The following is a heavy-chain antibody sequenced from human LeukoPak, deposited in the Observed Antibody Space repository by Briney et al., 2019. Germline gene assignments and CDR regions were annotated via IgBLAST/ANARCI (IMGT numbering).Heavy chain of an antibody. V-gene: IGHV3-33*06. Sequence: PGGPLRLSCAASGFTFSSYGMHWVRQAPGKGLEWVAVIWYDGSNKYYADSVKGRFTISRDSSKNTLYLQMNSLRVEDTAVYHCAKERDSSGFFFASWGQGTPVTVSS. CDR3: AKERDSSGFFFAS. J-gene: IGHJ4*02. D-gene: IGHD3-22*01. CDR1: GFTFSSYG. CDR2: IWYDGSNK.